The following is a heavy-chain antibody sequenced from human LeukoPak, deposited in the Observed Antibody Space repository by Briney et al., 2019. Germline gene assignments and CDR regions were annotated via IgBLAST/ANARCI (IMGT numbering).Heavy chain of an antibody. J-gene: IGHJ4*02. CDR1: GFTFSSYA. CDR3: ASGYYYDSSGYYYPWPFDY. CDR2: ISYDGSNK. V-gene: IGHV3-30-3*01. D-gene: IGHD3-22*01. Sequence: GGSLRLSCAASGFTFSSYAMHWVRQAPGKGLEGVAVISYDGSNKYYADSVKGRFTISRDNSKNTLYLQMNSLRAEDTAVYYCASGYYYDSSGYYYPWPFDYWGQGTLVTVSS.